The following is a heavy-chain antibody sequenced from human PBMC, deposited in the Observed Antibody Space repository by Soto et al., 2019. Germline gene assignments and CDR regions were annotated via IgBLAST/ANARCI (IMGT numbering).Heavy chain of an antibody. CDR1: EGTCSSYA. CDR3: WSKTRMTTVTTRGVDY. V-gene: IGHV1-69*13. Sequence: GASLNFSCNPSEGTCSSYAISWGRKAPGQGLEWMGAIIPIFGTANYAQKFQGRVTITEDESRRTAYMELGSLRSEDTAVYYCWSKTRMTTVTTRGVDYWGQGALVKVSS. CDR2: IIPIFGTA. D-gene: IGHD4-17*01. J-gene: IGHJ4*02.